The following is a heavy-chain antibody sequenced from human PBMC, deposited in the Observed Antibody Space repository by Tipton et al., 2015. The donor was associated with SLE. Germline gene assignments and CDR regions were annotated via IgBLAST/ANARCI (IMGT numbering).Heavy chain of an antibody. CDR3: ARTPWYTSGWYFFDH. J-gene: IGHJ4*02. Sequence: GLVKPSETLSLTCTVSGASISSLYWSWIRQPPGKGLEWIGEINHSGSTNYNPSLKSRVTISVDTSKNQFSLKLGSVAAADTAVYYCARTPWYTSGWYFFDHWGQGTLVTVSS. V-gene: IGHV4-34*01. CDR2: INHSGST. CDR1: GASISSLY. D-gene: IGHD6-19*01.